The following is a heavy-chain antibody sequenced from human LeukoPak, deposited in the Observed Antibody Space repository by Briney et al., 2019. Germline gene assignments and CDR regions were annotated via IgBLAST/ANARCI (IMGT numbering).Heavy chain of an antibody. CDR2: IYYSGST. CDR1: GGSISSYY. CDR3: ANGSGSPLWYGVDV. Sequence: SETLSLTCTVSGGSISSYYWSWIRQPPGKGLEWIGYIYYSGSTNYNPSLKSRVTISVDTSKNQFSLKLSSVTAADTAVYYCANGSGSPLWYGVDVWGKGTTVTVSS. V-gene: IGHV4-59*12. D-gene: IGHD3-10*01. J-gene: IGHJ6*04.